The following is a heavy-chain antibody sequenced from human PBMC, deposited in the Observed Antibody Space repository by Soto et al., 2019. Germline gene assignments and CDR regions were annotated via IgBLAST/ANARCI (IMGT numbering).Heavy chain of an antibody. CDR2: INPNSGDT. CDR3: AREGSSGWIAYYYYGMDV. Sequence: QVQLVQSGAEVKKPGASVKVSCKASGYTFTGYYMHWVRQAPGQGLEWMGWINPNSGDTNYAQKFQGWVTMTRDTSISTAYMELSRLRSDDTAVYYCAREGSSGWIAYYYYGMDVWGQGTTFTVSS. V-gene: IGHV1-2*04. D-gene: IGHD6-19*01. CDR1: GYTFTGYY. J-gene: IGHJ6*02.